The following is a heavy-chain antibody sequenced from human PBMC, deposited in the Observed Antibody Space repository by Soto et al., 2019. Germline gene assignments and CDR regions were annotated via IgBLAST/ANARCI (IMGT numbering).Heavy chain of an antibody. Sequence: EEQLLESGGGLVQPGGSLRLSCEASGFTFSSYAMSWVRQAPGKGLKWVSAISGSGATTYHADSVKGRFTISRENSKNTLYLQMNSLSSEDTAVYYCAKPPYSSSTFYYYGMDVWGRGTTVTVSS. V-gene: IGHV3-23*01. CDR2: ISGSGATT. D-gene: IGHD6-6*01. CDR1: GFTFSSYA. CDR3: AKPPYSSSTFYYYGMDV. J-gene: IGHJ6*02.